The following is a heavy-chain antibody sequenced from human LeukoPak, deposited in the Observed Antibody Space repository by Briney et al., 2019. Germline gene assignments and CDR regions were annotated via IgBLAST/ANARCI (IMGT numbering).Heavy chain of an antibody. J-gene: IGHJ4*02. CDR2: ISSSGSTI. CDR1: GFTFSDYY. D-gene: IGHD1-26*01. CDR3: ARRRDSGSLQHFDY. Sequence: GGSLRLSCAASGFTFSDYYMSWIRQAPGKGLEWVSYISSSGSTIYYADSVKGRFTISRDNAKNSLYLQMNSLRAEDTAVYYCARRRDSGSLQHFDYWGQGTLGTVSS. V-gene: IGHV3-11*01.